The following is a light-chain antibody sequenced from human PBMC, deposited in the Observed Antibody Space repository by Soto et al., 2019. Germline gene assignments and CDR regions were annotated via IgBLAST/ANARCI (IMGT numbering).Light chain of an antibody. Sequence: QSVLTQPPSVSGAPGQRVTISCTGDNSKIGAATVIHWYQHLPGTAPKLLIYSDSKRPSGVPDRFSGSKSGTSASLAITGLQAEDEAVYYCQSYDRSLSGVFGGGTQLTVL. J-gene: IGLJ3*02. V-gene: IGLV1-40*01. CDR1: NSKIGAATV. CDR3: QSYDRSLSGV. CDR2: SDS.